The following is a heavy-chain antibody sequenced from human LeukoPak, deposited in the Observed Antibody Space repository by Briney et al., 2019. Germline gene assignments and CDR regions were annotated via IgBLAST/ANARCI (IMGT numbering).Heavy chain of an antibody. CDR2: FDPEDGET. CDR3: ARGPGLLEARKMGIYYMDV. V-gene: IGHV1-24*01. J-gene: IGHJ6*03. CDR1: GYTLTELS. Sequence: ASVKVSCKVSGYTLTELSMHWVRQAPGKGLEWMGGFDPEDGETIYAQKFQGRVTMTEDTSTDTAYMELSSLRSEDTAVYYCARGPGLLEARKMGIYYMDVWGKGTTVTVSS. D-gene: IGHD6-13*01.